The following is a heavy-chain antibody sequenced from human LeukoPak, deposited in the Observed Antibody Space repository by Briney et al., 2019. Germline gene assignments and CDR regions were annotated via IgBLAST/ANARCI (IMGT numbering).Heavy chain of an antibody. CDR3: ARALGGHYGDYNYYFDY. J-gene: IGHJ4*02. CDR2: IYYSGST. V-gene: IGHV4-31*03. D-gene: IGHD4-17*01. Sequence: PSETLSLTCTVSGGSISSGGYYWSWIRQHPGKGLEWIVYIYYSGSTYYNPSLKSRVTKSVDTSKNQFPLKLSSVTAADTAVYYCARALGGHYGDYNYYFDYWGQGTLVTVSS. CDR1: GGSISSGGYY.